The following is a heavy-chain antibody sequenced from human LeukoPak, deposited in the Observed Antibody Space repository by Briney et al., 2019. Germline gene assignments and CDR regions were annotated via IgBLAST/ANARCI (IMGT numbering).Heavy chain of an antibody. V-gene: IGHV3-21*01. CDR3: ARDEGGATSAFDI. Sequence: PGGSLRLSCAASGFTFSSYSMNWVRQAPGKGLEWVSSISSSSSYIYYADSVKGRFTISRDNAKNSLYLQMNSLRAEDTAVYYCARDEGGATSAFDIWGQGQWSPSLQ. CDR1: GFTFSSYS. D-gene: IGHD1-26*01. CDR2: ISSSSSYI. J-gene: IGHJ3*02.